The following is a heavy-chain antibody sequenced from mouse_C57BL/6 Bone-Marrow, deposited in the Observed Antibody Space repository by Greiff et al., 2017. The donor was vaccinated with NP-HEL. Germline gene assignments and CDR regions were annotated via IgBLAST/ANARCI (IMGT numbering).Heavy chain of an antibody. CDR1: GYSFTNYL. CDR2: INPGSGGS. D-gene: IGHD1-1*01. J-gene: IGHJ1*03. Sequence: QVQLQQSGAELVRPGTSVRVSCKASGYSFTNYLIAWVKPRPGLGLEWIGVINPGSGGSNYIEEFMGKATLTADPSSSTAFMPLSSLTSDDCAVYFFARDYGSGYEWYDDVWGTGSTVNVSS. V-gene: IGHV1-54*01. CDR3: ARDYGSGYEWYDDV.